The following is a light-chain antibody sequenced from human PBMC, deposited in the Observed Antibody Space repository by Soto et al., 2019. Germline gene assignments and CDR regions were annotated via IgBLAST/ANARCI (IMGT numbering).Light chain of an antibody. J-gene: IGKJ2*01. CDR1: QSISSY. CDR2: DTS. CDR3: QQRSNWPYT. V-gene: IGKV3-11*01. Sequence: EIVLTQSPATLSLSPGERVTLSCRASQSISSYLAWYQQKPGQAPRLLIYDTSNRATGIPVRFSGSGSGTDFTLTISSLEPEDFAVYYCQQRSNWPYTFGQGTKLEIK.